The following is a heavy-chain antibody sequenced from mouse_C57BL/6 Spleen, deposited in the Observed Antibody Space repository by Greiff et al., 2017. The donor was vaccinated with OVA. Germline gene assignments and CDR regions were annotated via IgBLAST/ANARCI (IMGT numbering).Heavy chain of an antibody. J-gene: IGHJ4*01. CDR1: GYTFTSYG. CDR2: IYPRSGNT. Sequence: QVHVKQSGAELARPGASVKLSCKASGYTFTSYGISWVKQRTGQGLEWIGEIYPRSGNTYYNEKFKGKATLTADKSSSTAYMELRSLTSEDSAVYFCARSDYYGSSYYAMDYWGQGTSVTVSS. CDR3: ARSDYYGSSYYAMDY. V-gene: IGHV1-81*01. D-gene: IGHD1-1*01.